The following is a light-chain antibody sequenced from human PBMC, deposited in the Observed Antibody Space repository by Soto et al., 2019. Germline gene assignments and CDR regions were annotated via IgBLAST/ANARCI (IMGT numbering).Light chain of an antibody. Sequence: QSALTQPASVSGSPGQSITISCTGTSSDVGGYNYVSWYQQHPGKAPKLMIYGVTNRPSGVSSRFSGSRSGNTASMTISGLQAEDEAEYFCNSYPSSSTFVFGTGTTVTVL. CDR2: GVT. J-gene: IGLJ1*01. CDR3: NSYPSSSTFV. V-gene: IGLV2-14*01. CDR1: SSDVGGYNY.